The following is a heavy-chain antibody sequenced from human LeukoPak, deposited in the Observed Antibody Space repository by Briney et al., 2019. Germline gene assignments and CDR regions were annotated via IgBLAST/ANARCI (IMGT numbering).Heavy chain of an antibody. Sequence: ASVKVSCKASGYTFTSYGISWVRQAPGQGLEWRGGISAYNGNTNYAQKLQGRVTMTTDTSTSTAYMELRSLRSDDTAVYYCARADSGGYYVAYWYWGQGSLVTVSS. J-gene: IGHJ4*02. CDR2: ISAYNGNT. CDR1: GYTFTSYG. V-gene: IGHV1-18*01. CDR3: ARADSGGYYVAYWY. D-gene: IGHD3-22*01.